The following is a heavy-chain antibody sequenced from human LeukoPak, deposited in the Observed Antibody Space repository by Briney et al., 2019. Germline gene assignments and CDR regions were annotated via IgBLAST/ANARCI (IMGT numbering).Heavy chain of an antibody. D-gene: IGHD1-26*01. V-gene: IGHV1-69*13. CDR2: VIPIFGTA. Sequence: GASVKVSCKASGGTFISYAISWVRQAPGQGLEWMGGVIPIFGTANYAQKFQGRVTITADESTSTAYMELSSLRSEDTAVYYCARDLGSYPHWRLFDYWGRGTLVTASS. CDR1: GGTFISYA. CDR3: ARDLGSYPHWRLFDY. J-gene: IGHJ4*02.